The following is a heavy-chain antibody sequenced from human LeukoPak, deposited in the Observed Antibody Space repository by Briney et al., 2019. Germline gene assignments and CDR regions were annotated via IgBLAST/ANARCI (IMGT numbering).Heavy chain of an antibody. J-gene: IGHJ6*03. CDR3: ARAANIVLMVYDYYYYMDV. Sequence: ASVKVSCKASGGTFSSYAISWVRQAPGQGLEWMGWISAYNGNTNYAQKLQGRVTMTTDTSTSTAYMELRSLRSDDTAVYYCARAANIVLMVYDYYYYMDVWGKGTTVTVSS. CDR1: GGTFSSYA. D-gene: IGHD2-8*01. V-gene: IGHV1-18*01. CDR2: ISAYNGNT.